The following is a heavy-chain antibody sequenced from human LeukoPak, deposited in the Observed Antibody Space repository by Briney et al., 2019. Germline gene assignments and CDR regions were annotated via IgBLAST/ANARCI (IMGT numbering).Heavy chain of an antibody. D-gene: IGHD3-22*01. CDR1: GFTFSSYG. V-gene: IGHV3-23*01. J-gene: IGHJ4*02. Sequence: GGSLRLSCVGSGFTFSSYGMSWVRQAQGKGLEWVSINSGSGGSRYYADSVRGRFTISRDNSKNTLYLQMNSLRAEDTAVYYCARDLPISDSSGYYLDYWGQGILVTVSS. CDR2: NSGSGGSR. CDR3: ARDLPISDSSGYYLDY.